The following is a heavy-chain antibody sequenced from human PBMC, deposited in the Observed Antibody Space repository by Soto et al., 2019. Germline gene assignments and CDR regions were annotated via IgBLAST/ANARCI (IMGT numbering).Heavy chain of an antibody. Sequence: GSRPTLVNPTQTRTLTCTFSGFSLNSRGVAVAWIRQPPGEALEWLALIYWDDDKRYNSSLKSRLTITKDTSRDQVVLAMTNMDPMDTATYFCAHSQRGPRDFWGPGILVTVSS. D-gene: IGHD5-12*01. CDR3: AHSQRGPRDF. CDR1: GFSLNSRGVA. J-gene: IGHJ4*02. V-gene: IGHV2-5*02. CDR2: IYWDDDK.